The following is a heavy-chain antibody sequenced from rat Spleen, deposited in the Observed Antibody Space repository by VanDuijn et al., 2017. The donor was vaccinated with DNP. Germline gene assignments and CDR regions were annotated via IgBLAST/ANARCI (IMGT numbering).Heavy chain of an antibody. CDR3: ARNWYLDF. J-gene: IGHJ1*01. CDR2: IWSGGGT. V-gene: IGHV2-16*01. CDR1: GFSLTNYG. Sequence: QVQLKESGPSLVQSSQTLSLTCTVSGFSLTNYGVSWVRQAPGKGLQWIGEIWSGGGTDYNSALKSRLSISRDTSKSQVILKLNSLQTEDTAMYFCARNWYLDFWGPGTRVTVSS.